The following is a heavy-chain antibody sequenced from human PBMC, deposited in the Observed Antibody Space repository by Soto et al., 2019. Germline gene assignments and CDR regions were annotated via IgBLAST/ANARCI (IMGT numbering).Heavy chain of an antibody. J-gene: IGHJ5*02. V-gene: IGHV1-69*12. CDR3: AREELGYCISTSCYATYNWFDP. CDR2: IIPIFGTA. CDR1: GGTFSSYA. D-gene: IGHD2-2*01. Sequence: QVQLVQSGAEVKKPGSSVKVSCKASGGTFSSYAISWVRQAPGQGLEWMGGIIPIFGTAKYAQKFQGRVTITADESTLTAYTALSSLRSEDTAVYYCAREELGYCISTSCYATYNWFDPWGQGTLVTVSS.